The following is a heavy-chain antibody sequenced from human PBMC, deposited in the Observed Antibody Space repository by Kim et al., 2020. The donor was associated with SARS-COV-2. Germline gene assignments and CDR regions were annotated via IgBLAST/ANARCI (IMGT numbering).Heavy chain of an antibody. D-gene: IGHD6-13*01. CDR1: GGTFSSYA. Sequence: SVKVSCKASGGTFSSYAISWVRQAPGQGLEWMGGIIPIFSTVNYAQKFQGRVTITADESTSTAYMELSSLRSEDTAVYYCARRVSIAAAGTWVDYYGMDVWGQGTTVTVSS. CDR3: ARRVSIAAAGTWVDYYGMDV. CDR2: IIPIFSTV. V-gene: IGHV1-69*13. J-gene: IGHJ6*02.